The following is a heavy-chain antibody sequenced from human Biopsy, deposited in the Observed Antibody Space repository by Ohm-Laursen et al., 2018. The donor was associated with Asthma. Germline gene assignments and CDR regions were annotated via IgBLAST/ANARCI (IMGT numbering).Heavy chain of an antibody. Sequence: SDTLSLTCHVYPGSFSGFFWTWIRQPPGKGLEWIGETNERGVTNNNPSLKSRVIISIDTYWNRVSLKLTSVTAADTAVYYCARGPELDVWGQGTTVTVSS. CDR1: PGSFSGFF. J-gene: IGHJ6*02. CDR2: TNERGVT. CDR3: ARGPELDV. V-gene: IGHV4-34*01.